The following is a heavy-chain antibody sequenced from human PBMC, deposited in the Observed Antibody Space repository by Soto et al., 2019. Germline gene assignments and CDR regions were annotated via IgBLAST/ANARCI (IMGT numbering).Heavy chain of an antibody. Sequence: PSQTLSLTCAISGDSVSSNSAAWNWIRQSPSRGLEWLGRTYYRSKWYNDYAVSVKSRITINPDTSKNQFSLQLNSVTPEDTAVYYCARDRRRWLQSYNWFDPWGQGTLVTVSS. CDR2: TYYRSKWYN. CDR1: GDSVSSNSAA. D-gene: IGHD5-12*01. V-gene: IGHV6-1*01. CDR3: ARDRRRWLQSYNWFDP. J-gene: IGHJ5*02.